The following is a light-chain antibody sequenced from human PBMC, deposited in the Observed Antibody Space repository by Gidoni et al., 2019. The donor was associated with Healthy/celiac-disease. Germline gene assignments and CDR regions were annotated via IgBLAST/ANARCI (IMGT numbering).Light chain of an antibody. CDR2: GKN. J-gene: IGLJ2*01. Sequence: SSELTQDSAVSVALGQTVRITCQGDSLRSYYASWYQQKPGQAPVLVIYGKNNRPSGIPDRFSGSSSGNTASLTITGAQAEDEADYYCNSRDSSGNPHVVFGGGTKLTGL. V-gene: IGLV3-19*01. CDR3: NSRDSSGNPHVV. CDR1: SLRSYY.